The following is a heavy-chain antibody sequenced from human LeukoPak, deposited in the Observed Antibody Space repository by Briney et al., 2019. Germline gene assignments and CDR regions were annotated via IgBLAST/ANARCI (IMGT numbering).Heavy chain of an antibody. D-gene: IGHD3-22*01. Sequence: GGSLRLSCAASGFTLSTYAMHWVRQAPGKALEWVAIIWHDGTTKYYADSVKGRFTISRDNSKNTLFLQMNSLRAEDTAVYYCARVNYDTSAFDAFDIWGQGTMVTVSS. CDR2: IWHDGTTK. CDR3: ARVNYDTSAFDAFDI. CDR1: GFTLSTYA. J-gene: IGHJ3*02. V-gene: IGHV3-33*01.